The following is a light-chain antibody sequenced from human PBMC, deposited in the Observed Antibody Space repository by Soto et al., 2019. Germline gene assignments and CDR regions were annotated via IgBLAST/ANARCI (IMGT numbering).Light chain of an antibody. CDR3: SSYAGSNNFVV. J-gene: IGLJ2*01. V-gene: IGLV2-8*01. Sequence: QSALTQPPSASGSPGQSVTISCTGTSSDVGDYNYVSWYQHHPGKAPKLMIYEVSKRPSGVPDRFSGSKSGNTASLTVSGLHADDEAGYYCSSYAGSNNFVVFGGGTQLTVL. CDR2: EVS. CDR1: SSDVGDYNY.